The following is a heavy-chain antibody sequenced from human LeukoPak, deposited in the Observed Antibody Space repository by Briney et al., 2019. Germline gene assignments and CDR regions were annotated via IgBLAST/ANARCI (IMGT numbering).Heavy chain of an antibody. V-gene: IGHV3-23*01. CDR1: GFTLSTNA. Sequence: GGSLRLSCLTSGFTLSTNAMSWVRQAPGKGLEWISGISGSGASTYYADSVKGRFTIPRDDSRNTLYLQMNSLRGDDTAVYYCAKDVGKWESLHFFDYWGQGTLVTVSS. CDR3: AKDVGKWESLHFFDY. CDR2: ISGSGAST. D-gene: IGHD1-26*01. J-gene: IGHJ4*02.